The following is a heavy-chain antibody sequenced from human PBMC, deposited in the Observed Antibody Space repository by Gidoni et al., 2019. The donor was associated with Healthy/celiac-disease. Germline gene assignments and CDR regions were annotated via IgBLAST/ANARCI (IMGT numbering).Heavy chain of an antibody. CDR1: GGSISSSSYY. D-gene: IGHD3-10*01. CDR2: IYYSGST. V-gene: IGHV4-39*07. Sequence: QLQLQESGPGLVKPSETLSLTCTVSGGSISSSSYYWGWIRQPPGKGLEWIGSIYYSGSTYYNPSLKSRVTISVDTSKNQFSLKLSSVTAADTAVYYCARDQRGSSGYYYGMDVWGQGTTVTVSS. CDR3: ARDQRGSSGYYYGMDV. J-gene: IGHJ6*02.